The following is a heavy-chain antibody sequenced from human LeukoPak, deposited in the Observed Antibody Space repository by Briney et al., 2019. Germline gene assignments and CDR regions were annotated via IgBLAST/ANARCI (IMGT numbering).Heavy chain of an antibody. CDR2: IDTTTGNP. J-gene: IGHJ4*02. CDR3: VRGTPTPGMDY. V-gene: IGHV7-4-1*02. D-gene: IGHD3-10*01. CDR1: GYPFSAHF. Sequence: ASVRVSYKASGYPFSAHFLNWVRQAPGQGLEWMGNIDTTTGNPRYAQDFTGRFVFSLDTSVSTAYLQITSLKADDTAAYYCVRGTPTPGMDYWGQGTQVTVSS.